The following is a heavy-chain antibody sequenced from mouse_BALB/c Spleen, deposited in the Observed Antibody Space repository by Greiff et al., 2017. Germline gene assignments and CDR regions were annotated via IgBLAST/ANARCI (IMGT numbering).Heavy chain of an antibody. J-gene: IGHJ3*01. Sequence: EVQLQQSGPELVKPGASVKMSCKASGYTFTSYVMHWVKQKPGQGLEWIGYINPYNDGTKYNEKFKGKATLTSDKSSSTAYMELSSLTSEDSAVYYCAPSYYYGPFAYWGQGTLVTVSA. CDR2: INPYNDGT. CDR1: GYTFTSYV. V-gene: IGHV1-14*01. CDR3: APSYYYGPFAY. D-gene: IGHD1-1*01.